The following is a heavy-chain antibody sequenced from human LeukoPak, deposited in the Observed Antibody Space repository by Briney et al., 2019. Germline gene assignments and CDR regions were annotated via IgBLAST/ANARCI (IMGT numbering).Heavy chain of an antibody. D-gene: IGHD6-19*01. J-gene: IGHJ6*03. CDR2: IYYSGST. CDR3: ARQGYSSGWDLYYYYYMDV. Sequence: SETLSLTCTVSGGSISSSSYYWGWIRQPPGEGLEWIGSIYYSGSTYYNPSLKSRVTISVDTSKNQFSLKLSSVTAADTAVYYCARQGYSSGWDLYYYYYMDVWGKGTTVTISS. V-gene: IGHV4-39*01. CDR1: GGSISSSSYY.